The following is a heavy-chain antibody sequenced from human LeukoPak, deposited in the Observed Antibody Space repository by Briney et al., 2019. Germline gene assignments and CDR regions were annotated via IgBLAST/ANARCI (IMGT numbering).Heavy chain of an antibody. CDR1: GYTFTSYG. D-gene: IGHD1-26*01. J-gene: IGHJ4*02. Sequence: ASVTVSFKASGYTFTSYGISWVRQAPGQGLEGMGWISAYNGNTNYAQKLQGRVTMTTDTSTSTAYMELRSLRSDDTAVYYCARVPLVGATPRWVSRFDYWGQGTLVTVSS. CDR2: ISAYNGNT. V-gene: IGHV1-18*01. CDR3: ARVPLVGATPRWVSRFDY.